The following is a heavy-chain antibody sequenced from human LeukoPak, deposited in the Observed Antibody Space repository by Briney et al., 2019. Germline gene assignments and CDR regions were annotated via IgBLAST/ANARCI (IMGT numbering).Heavy chain of an antibody. CDR1: GFTFSSYA. D-gene: IGHD1-26*01. V-gene: IGHV3-23*01. CDR2: ISASGDST. Sequence: GGPLRLSCAASGFTFSSYAMSWVRQAPGKGLEWVSAISASGDSTHYADSVRGRFTISRDNSKNTLHLQLKSLRAEDTAVYYCAKALSGSYSILDYWGQGTLVTVSS. CDR3: AKALSGSYSILDY. J-gene: IGHJ4*02.